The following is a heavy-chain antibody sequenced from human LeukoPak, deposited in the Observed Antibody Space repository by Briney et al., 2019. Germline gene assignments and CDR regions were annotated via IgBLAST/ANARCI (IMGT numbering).Heavy chain of an antibody. J-gene: IGHJ4*02. V-gene: IGHV3-21*01. CDR1: GFTFSSYS. Sequence: GGSLRLSCAASGFTFSSYSMNWVRQAPGKGLEWVSSISSSSSYIYYADSVKGRFTISRDNAKNSLYLQMNSLRAEDTAVYYCAKNQGELLEFPDYWGQGTLVTVSS. CDR2: ISSSSSYI. CDR3: AKNQGELLEFPDY. D-gene: IGHD3-16*01.